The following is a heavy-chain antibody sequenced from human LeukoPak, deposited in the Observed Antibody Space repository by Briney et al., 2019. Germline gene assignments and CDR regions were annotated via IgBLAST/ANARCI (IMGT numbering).Heavy chain of an antibody. CDR3: ARLTATPAGSYHYHYIHV. Sequence: SETLSLTCTVSGDSISRYYYNWIRQPPGKGLEWIGFIHSSGITEYIPSLRGRVTLSVATSKNQLSLKLTSVTAADTAVYYCARLTATPAGSYHYHYIHVWGKGTTVTVSS. J-gene: IGHJ6*03. V-gene: IGHV4-4*09. D-gene: IGHD3-9*01. CDR2: IHSSGIT. CDR1: GDSISRYY.